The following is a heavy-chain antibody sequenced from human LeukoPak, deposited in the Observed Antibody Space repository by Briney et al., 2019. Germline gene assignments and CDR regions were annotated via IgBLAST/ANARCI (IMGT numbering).Heavy chain of an antibody. D-gene: IGHD2-8*01. CDR2: IYYSGNT. CDR3: ARYLQWAGYYFDY. V-gene: IGHV4-39*07. CDR1: GGSISSSSYS. J-gene: IGHJ4*02. Sequence: PSETLSLTCTVSGGSISSSSYSWGWIRQPPGKGLEWIGSIYYSGNTYYNPSLKSRVTISVDTSKNQFSLKLSSVTAADTAVYYCARYLQWAGYYFDYWGQGTLVTVSS.